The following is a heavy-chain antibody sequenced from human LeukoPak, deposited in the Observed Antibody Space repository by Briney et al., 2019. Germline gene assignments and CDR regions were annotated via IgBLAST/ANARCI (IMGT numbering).Heavy chain of an antibody. D-gene: IGHD6-19*01. CDR1: GFTFSSYA. CDR3: ARAGREQWLVPQPLDY. CDR2: ILYDGSNK. J-gene: IGHJ4*02. Sequence: GRSLRLSCAASGFTFSSYAMHWVRQAPGRGRGWVAVILYDGSNKYYADSVKGRFTISRDNSKNTLYLQMNSLGAEDTAGYYCARAGREQWLVPQPLDYWGQGTLVTVSS. V-gene: IGHV3-30-3*01.